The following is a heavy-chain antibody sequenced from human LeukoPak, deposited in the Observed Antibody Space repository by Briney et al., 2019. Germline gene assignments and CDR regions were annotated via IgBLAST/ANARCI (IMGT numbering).Heavy chain of an antibody. D-gene: IGHD3-10*01. CDR3: ARGRGLLWFGEPLDY. CDR2: INPSGGST. Sequence: GASVKVSCKASGYTFTSYYMHWVRQAPGQGLEWMGIINPSGGSTSYAQKLQGRVTMTTDTSTSTAYMELRSLRSDDTAVYYCARGRGLLWFGEPLDYWGQGTLVSVSS. V-gene: IGHV1-46*01. CDR1: GYTFTSYY. J-gene: IGHJ4*02.